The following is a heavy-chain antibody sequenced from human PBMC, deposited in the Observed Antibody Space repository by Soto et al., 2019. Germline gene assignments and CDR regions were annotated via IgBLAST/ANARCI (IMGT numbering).Heavy chain of an antibody. V-gene: IGHV3-23*01. CDR2: ITGSGSDT. Sequence: GGSLRLSCAASGFTFSSYAMGWVRQAPGKGLEWVSAITGSGSDTYYLDSVKGRLTISRDNSKNTLFLQVNSLRAEDTAIYYCAKLGSSAWSPHYYFDYWGQGTLVTVSS. CDR3: AKLGSSAWSPHYYFDY. CDR1: GFTFSSYA. J-gene: IGHJ4*02. D-gene: IGHD3-10*01.